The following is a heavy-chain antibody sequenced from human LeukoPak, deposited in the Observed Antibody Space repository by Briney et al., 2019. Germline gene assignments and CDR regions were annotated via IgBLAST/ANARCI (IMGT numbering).Heavy chain of an antibody. V-gene: IGHV3-23*01. CDR3: AKASSRVVPAAIFGY. D-gene: IGHD2-2*02. J-gene: IGHJ4*02. CDR2: ISGSGGST. CDR1: GFTFSSYA. Sequence: GGSLRLSCAASGFTFSSYAMSWARQAPGKGLEWVSAISGSGGSTYYADSVKGRFTISRDNSKNTLYLQMNSLRAEDTAVYYCAKASSRVVPAAIFGYWGQGTLVTVSS.